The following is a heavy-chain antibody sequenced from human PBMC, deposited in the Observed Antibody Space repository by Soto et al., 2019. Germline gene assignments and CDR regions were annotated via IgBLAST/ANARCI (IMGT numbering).Heavy chain of an antibody. CDR3: ARGRSASSDFDS. CDR1: GFTVSTYY. Sequence: EVQLVESGGGLVQPGGSLRLSCAASGFTVSTYYMNWVRQAPGEGLEWVSVVYSGGTTYYADSVRGRFTISRDNSKSTLFLQMNSLRAEVTAVYYCARGRSASSDFDSGGQGTLVTVSS. D-gene: IGHD3-10*01. CDR2: VYSGGTT. V-gene: IGHV3-66*01. J-gene: IGHJ4*02.